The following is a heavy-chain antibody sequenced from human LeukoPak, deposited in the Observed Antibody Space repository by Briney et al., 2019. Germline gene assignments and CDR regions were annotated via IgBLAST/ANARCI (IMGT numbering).Heavy chain of an antibody. CDR1: GFTFSSYA. CDR3: ASGSSGSNWFVP. Sequence: RWRSLRHSCAASGFTFSSYAMHWVRQAPGKGLEWVAVISYDGSNKYYADSVKGRFTISRDNSKNTLYLQMNSLRAEDTAVYYCASGSSGSNWFVPTGERALVTVSS. J-gene: IGHJ5*02. CDR2: ISYDGSNK. D-gene: IGHD6-19*01. V-gene: IGHV3-30-3*01.